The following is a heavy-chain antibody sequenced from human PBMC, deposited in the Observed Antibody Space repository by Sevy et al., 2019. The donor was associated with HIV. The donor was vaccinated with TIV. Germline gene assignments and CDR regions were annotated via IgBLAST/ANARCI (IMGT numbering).Heavy chain of an antibody. D-gene: IGHD3-16*01. V-gene: IGHV3-15*01. CDR2: IKPITDAGTT. CDR1: GFTFSNAW. Sequence: GGSLRLSCTSSGFTFSNAWMTWVRQTPERGLEWVALIKPITDAGTTDYAAPVQGRFTISRDDSIHTVYLQLNSLKTEDTAVYYCTAGPVSFWGQGTLVTVSS. J-gene: IGHJ4*02. CDR3: TAGPVSF.